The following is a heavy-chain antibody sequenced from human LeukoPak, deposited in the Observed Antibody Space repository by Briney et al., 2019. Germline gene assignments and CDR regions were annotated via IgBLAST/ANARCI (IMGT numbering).Heavy chain of an antibody. CDR1: GYTFTSYY. Sequence: GASVKASCKASGYTFTSYYMHWVRQAPGQGLEWMGWINPDTGGTNNAQKFQGRVTMTRDTSISTAYVELSRLRSDDTAMYYCARELADYSNYNYYYYMDVWGKGTTVTVSS. D-gene: IGHD4-11*01. J-gene: IGHJ6*03. CDR3: ARELADYSNYNYYYYMDV. CDR2: INPDTGGT. V-gene: IGHV1-2*02.